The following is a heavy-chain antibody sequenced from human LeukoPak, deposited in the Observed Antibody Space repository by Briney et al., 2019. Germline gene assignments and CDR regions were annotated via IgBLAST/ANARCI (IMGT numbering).Heavy chain of an antibody. Sequence: PSETLSLTCAVSGASISYYYWSWIRQPAGKRLEWIGRLYATGTTIYNPSLKSRAIMSVDTSKNQFSLNLTSVTAADTAVYYCARSAGDYVRWGFDVWGQGTMVTVSS. CDR1: GASISYYY. CDR2: LYATGTT. J-gene: IGHJ3*01. CDR3: ARSAGDYVRWGFDV. D-gene: IGHD4-17*01. V-gene: IGHV4-4*07.